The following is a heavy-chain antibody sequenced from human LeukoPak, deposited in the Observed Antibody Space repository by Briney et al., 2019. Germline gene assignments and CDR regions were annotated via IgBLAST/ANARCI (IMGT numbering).Heavy chain of an antibody. CDR2: VHRSVGT. CDR1: GGSMNTYY. Sequence: SETLSLTCTVSGGSMNTYYWTWIRQTAGGGLEWIGQVHRSVGTPYNPSLRSRVSLSLDTSKNHFSLRLASVTAADTAVYFCARERDHGYSYGHVLDFWGQGIPVTVSS. J-gene: IGHJ4*02. CDR3: ARERDHGYSYGHVLDF. D-gene: IGHD5-18*01. V-gene: IGHV4-4*07.